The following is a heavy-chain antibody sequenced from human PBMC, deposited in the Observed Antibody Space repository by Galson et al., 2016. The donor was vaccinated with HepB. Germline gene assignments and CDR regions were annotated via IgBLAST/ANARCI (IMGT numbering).Heavy chain of an antibody. J-gene: IGHJ4*02. CDR2: VFRGGGKT. Sequence: SVKVSCKAFGYRFSEYNVHWVRQAPGQGLEWMGVVFRGGGKTLYAARFQGRVTMTSDTSTSTVNMELSSLRSEDTAVYYCARVEGATADQMDGGQGTLVTVSS. D-gene: IGHD6-13*01. CDR1: GYRFSEYN. V-gene: IGHV1-46*01. CDR3: ARVEGATADQMD.